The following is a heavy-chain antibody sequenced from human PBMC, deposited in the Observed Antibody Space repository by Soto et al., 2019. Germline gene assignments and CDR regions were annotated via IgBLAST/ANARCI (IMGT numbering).Heavy chain of an antibody. CDR1: GSSIINSAYY. J-gene: IGHJ5*02. CDR2: IFYSGRV. CDR3: ARAGIVLMPTAWFDP. D-gene: IGHD1-1*01. Sequence: SETLSLTCTVSGSSIINSAYYWAWLRQPPGKGLEWIGNIFYSGRVYYTPSLQGLVTMSVDTSRNQFSLQLRSVTAADTAVYYCARAGIVLMPTAWFDPWGRGTLVTVSS. V-gene: IGHV4-39*02.